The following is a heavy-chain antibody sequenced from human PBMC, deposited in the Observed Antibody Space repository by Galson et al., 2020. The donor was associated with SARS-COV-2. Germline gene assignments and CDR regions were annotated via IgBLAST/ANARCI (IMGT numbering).Heavy chain of an antibody. D-gene: IGHD1-7*01. J-gene: IGHJ6*02. CDR1: GGSISSGGYY. CDR3: ARDGSLGYGHWNYPDYGMDG. Sequence: SETLSLTCTVSGGSISSGGYYWSWIRQHPGKGLEWIGYIYYSGSTYYNPSLKSRVTISVDTSKNQFSLKLSSVTAADTAVYYCARDGSLGYGHWNYPDYGMDGWGQGTTVTVSS. CDR2: IYYSGST. V-gene: IGHV4-31*03.